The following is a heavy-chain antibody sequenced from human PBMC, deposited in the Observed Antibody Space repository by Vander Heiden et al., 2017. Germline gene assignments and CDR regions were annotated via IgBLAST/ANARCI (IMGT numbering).Heavy chain of an antibody. Sequence: QVQLLESGGGVVQPGRSLRLSCAASAFTFSSYAMHWVRQAPGKGLEWVAVISYDGSNKYYADSVKGRFTSSRDNSKNTLYLQMNSLRAEDTAVYYCARGGYCSGGSCYPYYFDYWGQGTLVTVSS. CDR2: ISYDGSNK. CDR1: AFTFSSYA. J-gene: IGHJ4*02. D-gene: IGHD2-15*01. V-gene: IGHV3-30-3*01. CDR3: ARGGYCSGGSCYPYYFDY.